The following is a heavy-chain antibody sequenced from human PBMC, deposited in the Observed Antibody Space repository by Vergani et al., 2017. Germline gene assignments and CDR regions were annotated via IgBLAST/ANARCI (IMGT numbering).Heavy chain of an antibody. CDR1: GGSFSGYY. D-gene: IGHD3-10*01. CDR3: ARDGKVGYYGSGSYYKTRRDFDP. Sequence: QVQLQQWGAGLLKPSETLSLTCAVYGGSFSGYYWSWIRQPPGKGLEWIGEINHSGSTNYNPSLKSRVTISVDTSKNQFSLKLSSVTAADTAGYYCARDGKVGYYGSGSYYKTRRDFDPWGQGTLVTVSS. J-gene: IGHJ5*02. CDR2: INHSGST. V-gene: IGHV4-34*01.